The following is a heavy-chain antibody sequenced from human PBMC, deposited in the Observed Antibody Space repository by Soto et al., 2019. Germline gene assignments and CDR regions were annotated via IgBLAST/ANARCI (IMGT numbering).Heavy chain of an antibody. CDR1: GGSISSSFY. Sequence: QVQLQESGPGLVKPSETLSLTCTVSGGSISSSFYWGWIRQTPGKGLEWIGSIYYTGSSYYNPSLKSRVTISVDTSKNQFSLKLSSVTAADTAVYLCARGVTMVRTVMGRSFYFDYWGRGNLVTVSS. V-gene: IGHV4-39*01. CDR3: ARGVTMVRTVMGRSFYFDY. J-gene: IGHJ4*02. CDR2: IYYTGSS. D-gene: IGHD3-10*01.